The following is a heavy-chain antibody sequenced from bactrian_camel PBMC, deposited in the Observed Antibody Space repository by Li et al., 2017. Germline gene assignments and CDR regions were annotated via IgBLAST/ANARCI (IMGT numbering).Heavy chain of an antibody. J-gene: IGHJ7*01. Sequence: HVQLVESGGGSVQDGGSLRLSCAARTGTFRSACMGWIRRRPGETMEWVSDISASGATSEVGASVKGRFTISRDNAKNTLYLQMNSLKPEDTAMYYCAADSLTCDDIRTLRQHKDHWGKGTQVTVS. V-gene: IGHV3-3*01. CDR2: ISASGATS. CDR1: TGTFRSAC.